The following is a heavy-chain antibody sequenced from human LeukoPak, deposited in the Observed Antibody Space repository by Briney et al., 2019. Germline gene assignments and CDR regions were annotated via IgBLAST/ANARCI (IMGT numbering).Heavy chain of an antibody. V-gene: IGHV3-21*01. D-gene: IGHD6-13*01. CDR1: GFTFSSYS. CDR3: ARVRIAAAGTRPFDY. J-gene: IGHJ4*02. CDR2: ISSSSSYI. Sequence: GGSLRLSCAASGFTFSSYSMNWVRQAPGKGLEWVSSISSSSSYIYYADSVKGRFTISRDNDKNSLYLQMNSLRAEDTAVYYCARVRIAAAGTRPFDYWGQGTWSPSPQ.